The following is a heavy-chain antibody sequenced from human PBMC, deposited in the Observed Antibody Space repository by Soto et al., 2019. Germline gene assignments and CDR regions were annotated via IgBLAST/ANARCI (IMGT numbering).Heavy chain of an antibody. CDR3: ARAWGSSGYYPPFALDY. D-gene: IGHD3-22*01. CDR1: GGSISSYY. J-gene: IGHJ4*02. CDR2: IYYSGST. V-gene: IGHV4-59*01. Sequence: QVQLQESGPGLVKPSETLSLTCSVSGGSISSYYWSWIRQPPGKGLEWIGYIYYSGSTNYNPSLKSRVTISVDTSKNQFSLKLSSVTAADTAVYYCARAWGSSGYYPPFALDYWGQGTLVTVSS.